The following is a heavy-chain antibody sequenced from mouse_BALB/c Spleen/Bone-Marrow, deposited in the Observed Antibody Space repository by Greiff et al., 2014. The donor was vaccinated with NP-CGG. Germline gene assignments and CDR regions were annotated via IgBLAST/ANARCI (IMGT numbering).Heavy chain of an antibody. CDR3: ARDSGYDWYFDV. CDR2: IWAGGST. D-gene: IGHD2-2*01. CDR1: GFSLTSYS. V-gene: IGHV2-9*02. J-gene: IGHJ1*01. Sequence: VQLQQSGPGLVAPSQSLSITCTVSGFSLTSYSVHWVRQPPGKGLEWLGVIWAGGSTNYNSALMSRLSISKDNSKSQVLLKMNSLQTDDTAMYYCARDSGYDWYFDVWGAGTTVTVSS.